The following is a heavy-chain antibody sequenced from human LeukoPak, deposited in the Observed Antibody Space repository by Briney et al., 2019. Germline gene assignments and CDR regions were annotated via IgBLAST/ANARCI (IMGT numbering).Heavy chain of an antibody. CDR2: ISSSSSYI. CDR3: ARGAVVVPAANNWFDP. J-gene: IGHJ5*02. Sequence: GGSLRLSCAASGFTFSSYSMNWVRQAPGKGLEWVSSISSSSSYIYYADSVKGRFTISGDNAKKSLYLQMNSLRAEDTAVYYCARGAVVVPAANNWFDPWGQGTLVTVSS. D-gene: IGHD2-2*01. CDR1: GFTFSSYS. V-gene: IGHV3-21*01.